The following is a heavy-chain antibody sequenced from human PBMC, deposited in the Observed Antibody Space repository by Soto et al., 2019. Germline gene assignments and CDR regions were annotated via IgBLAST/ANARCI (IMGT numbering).Heavy chain of an antibody. J-gene: IGHJ6*02. CDR1: GGTISSGGYS. Sequence: QLQLQESGSGLVKPSQTLSLTCAVSGGTISSGGYSWSWIRQPPGKGLEWIGYIYHSGSTYYNPSLKSRVTISVDRSKNQFSLKLSSVTAADTAVYYCAREKRHDSSGMDVWGQGTTVTVSS. CDR2: IYHSGST. D-gene: IGHD3-22*01. V-gene: IGHV4-30-2*01. CDR3: AREKRHDSSGMDV.